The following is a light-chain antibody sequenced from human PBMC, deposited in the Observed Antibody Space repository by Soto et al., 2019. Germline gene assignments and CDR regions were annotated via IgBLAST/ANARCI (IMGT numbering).Light chain of an antibody. CDR2: GAS. CDR1: QSVSNN. J-gene: IGKJ2*01. V-gene: IGKV3-15*01. Sequence: EIVMTQSPATLSVSPGERATLSCRASQSVSNNLAWYQQKPGQAPRLLIYGASTSATGIPARFSGSGSGTEFTLTISSLQSEDVAVYYCQQYNNWPPYTFGQGTKLEIK. CDR3: QQYNNWPPYT.